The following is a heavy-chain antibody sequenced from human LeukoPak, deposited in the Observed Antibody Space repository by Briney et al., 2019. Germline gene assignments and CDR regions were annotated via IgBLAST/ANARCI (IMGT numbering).Heavy chain of an antibody. CDR2: IYYSGST. CDR3: AREWGYYYGSGSYYLVLTEFDY. CDR1: GGSISSSSYY. Sequence: PSEALSLTCTVSGGSISSSSYYWGWIRQPPGKGLEWIGSIYYSGSTYYNPSLKSRVTISVDTSKNQFSLKLSSVTAADTAVYYCAREWGYYYGSGSYYLVLTEFDYWGQGTLVTVSS. V-gene: IGHV4-39*07. D-gene: IGHD3-10*01. J-gene: IGHJ4*02.